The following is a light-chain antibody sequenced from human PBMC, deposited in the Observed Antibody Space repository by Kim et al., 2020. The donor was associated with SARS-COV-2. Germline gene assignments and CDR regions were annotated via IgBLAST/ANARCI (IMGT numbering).Light chain of an antibody. J-gene: IGKJ2*01. CDR3: QQYDNLPPGEYT. Sequence: GDRVTITCQASHDISNYLNCYQQKPGKAPKLLIYDASNLETGVPSRFSGSGSGTDFTFTISSLQPEDIATYYCQQYDNLPPGEYTFGQGTKLEI. CDR2: DAS. V-gene: IGKV1-33*01. CDR1: HDISNY.